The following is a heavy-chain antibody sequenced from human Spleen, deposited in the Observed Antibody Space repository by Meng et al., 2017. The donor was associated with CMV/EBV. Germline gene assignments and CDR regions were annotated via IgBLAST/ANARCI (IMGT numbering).Heavy chain of an antibody. J-gene: IGHJ5*02. D-gene: IGHD3-16*01. V-gene: IGHV3-33*08. CDR3: AGDGGGKPFDP. CDR2: IWGDGSKT. Sequence: GESLKISCAASGFTFSSYAMHWVRQAPGKGLEWVAVIWGDGSKTIYADSVKGRFTISRDNSKNTLYLQMNSLRAEDTAVYYCAGDGGGKPFDPWGQGTLVTVSS. CDR1: GFTFSSYA.